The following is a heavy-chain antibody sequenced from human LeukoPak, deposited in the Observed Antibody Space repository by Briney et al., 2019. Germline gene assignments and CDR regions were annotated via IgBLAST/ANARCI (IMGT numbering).Heavy chain of an antibody. J-gene: IGHJ4*02. Sequence: ASVKVPCKASGYTFTGYYMHWVRQAPGQGLEWMGWINPNSGGTNYAQKFQGRVTMTRDTSISTAYMELSRLRSDDTAVYYCARGFLVSSSWYADFDYWGQGTLVTVSS. V-gene: IGHV1-2*02. CDR2: INPNSGGT. CDR3: ARGFLVSSSWYADFDY. CDR1: GYTFTGYY. D-gene: IGHD6-13*01.